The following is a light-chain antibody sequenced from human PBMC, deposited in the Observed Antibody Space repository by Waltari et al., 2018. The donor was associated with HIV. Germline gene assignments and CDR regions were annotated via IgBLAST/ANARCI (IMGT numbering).Light chain of an antibody. Sequence: SYVVTQPPSVSVAPGQTARITCGGNNIGRKRVQWYQQKAGQAPVVVVYDDTDRPSGIPERFSGSNSGNTATLTISRVEAGDEADYYCQVWESSNESWVFGGGTKLTVL. CDR1: NIGRKR. CDR3: QVWESSNESWV. V-gene: IGLV3-21*02. CDR2: DDT. J-gene: IGLJ3*02.